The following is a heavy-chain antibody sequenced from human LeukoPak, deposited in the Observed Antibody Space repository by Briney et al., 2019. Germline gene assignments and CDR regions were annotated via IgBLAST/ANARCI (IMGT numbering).Heavy chain of an antibody. Sequence: GGSLRLSCAASVFTFRNYGMHWVRQAPGKGLEWVAIISYDGSNKYYAVSVKGRFTISRDNSKNTLYLQMNSLRAEDTAVYYCAKAPRGGDDTLYEFWGRITRGPDWFDPWGQGTLGTGFS. V-gene: IGHV3-30*18. D-gene: IGHD3-3*01. J-gene: IGHJ5*02. CDR1: VFTFRNYG. CDR2: ISYDGSNK. CDR3: AKAPRGGDDTLYEFWGRITRGPDWFDP.